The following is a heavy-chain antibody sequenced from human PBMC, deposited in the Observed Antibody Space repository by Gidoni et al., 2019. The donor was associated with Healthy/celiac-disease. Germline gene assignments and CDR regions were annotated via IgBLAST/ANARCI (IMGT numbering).Heavy chain of an antibody. Sequence: QVQLQESGPGLVKPSQTLSLTCTVSGGSISSGGYYWRWIRQHPGKGLEWIGYIYYSGSTYYNPSLKSRVTISVDTSKNQFSLKLSSVTAADTAVYYCARVGCSSTSCYAFDYWGQGTLVTVSS. CDR3: ARVGCSSTSCYAFDY. D-gene: IGHD2-2*01. J-gene: IGHJ4*02. CDR1: GGSISSGGYY. CDR2: IYYSGST. V-gene: IGHV4-31*03.